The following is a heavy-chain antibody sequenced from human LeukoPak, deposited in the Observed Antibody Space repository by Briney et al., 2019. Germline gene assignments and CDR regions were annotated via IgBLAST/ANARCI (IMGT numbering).Heavy chain of an antibody. CDR2: INHSGST. CDR3: ARDPVLRPFDY. Sequence: SETLSLTCAVYGVSFSGYYWSWIRQPPGKGLEWIGEINHSGSTNYNPSLKSRVTISVDTSKNQFSLKLSSVTAADTAVYYCARDPVLRPFDYWGQGTLVTVSS. J-gene: IGHJ4*02. D-gene: IGHD4-17*01. V-gene: IGHV4-34*01. CDR1: GVSFSGYY.